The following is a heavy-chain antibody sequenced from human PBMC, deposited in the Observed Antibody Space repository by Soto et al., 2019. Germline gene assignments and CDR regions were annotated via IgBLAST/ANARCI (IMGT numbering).Heavy chain of an antibody. CDR1: GGSISSYY. Sequence: PSETLSLTCTASGGSISSYYWSWIRQPPGKGLEWIGYIYYSGSTNYNPSLKSRVTISVDTSKNQFSLKLSSVTAADTAVYYCARLIRYGIYGMDVWGQGTTVTVSS. D-gene: IGHD3-9*01. J-gene: IGHJ6*02. CDR3: ARLIRYGIYGMDV. V-gene: IGHV4-59*08. CDR2: IYYSGST.